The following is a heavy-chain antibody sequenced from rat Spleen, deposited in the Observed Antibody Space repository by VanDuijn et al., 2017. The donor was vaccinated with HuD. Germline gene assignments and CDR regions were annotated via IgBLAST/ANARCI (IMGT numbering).Heavy chain of an antibody. Sequence: EVQLVESGGGLVQPGRSLKLSCVTSGFTFNYYWMTWIRQAPGKGLEWVASITNASGGTNYPDSVKGRFTISRDIAKSTLYLQMSNLRSEDTATYYCTRGTYFRHWGQGVMVTVSS. J-gene: IGHJ2*01. CDR1: GFTFNYYW. CDR2: ITNASGGT. D-gene: IGHD4-6*01. CDR3: TRGTYFRH. V-gene: IGHV5-31*01.